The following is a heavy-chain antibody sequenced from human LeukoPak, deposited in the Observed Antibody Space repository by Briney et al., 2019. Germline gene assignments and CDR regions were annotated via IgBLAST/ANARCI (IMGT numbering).Heavy chain of an antibody. CDR2: IYPSDSDT. Sequence: PGESLKISCKGSGYTFISYWIGWVRQMPGKGLEWMGIIYPSDSDTRYSPSFQGQVTISVDKSITTSYLQWSSLKASDTAMYHCARIEGNYYYYMDVWGKGTTVTVSS. V-gene: IGHV5-51*01. CDR1: GYTFISYW. J-gene: IGHJ6*03. CDR3: ARIEGNYYYYMDV.